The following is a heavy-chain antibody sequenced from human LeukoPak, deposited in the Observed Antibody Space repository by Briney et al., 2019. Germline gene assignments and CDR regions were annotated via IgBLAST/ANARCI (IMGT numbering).Heavy chain of an antibody. J-gene: IGHJ4*02. CDR1: GGSVSSYY. CDR3: ARARYYYDSSGYSPPTFDY. Sequence: SETLSLTCTVSGGSVSSYYWGWIRQPPGKGLEWIGSCGRSTYYNPSLKSRVTISVDTSKNQFSLKLSSVTAADTAVYYCARARYYYDSSGYSPPTFDYWGQGTLVTVSS. V-gene: IGHV4-39*07. CDR2: CGRST. D-gene: IGHD3-22*01.